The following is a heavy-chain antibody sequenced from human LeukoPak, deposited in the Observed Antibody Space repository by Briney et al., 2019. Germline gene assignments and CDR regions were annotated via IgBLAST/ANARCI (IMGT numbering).Heavy chain of an antibody. Sequence: PGRSLRLSCAASGFTFSDYGMHWVRQAPGKGLEWVAVIWYGGSNIYYADSVKGRFTISRDNSKKTLYLQMNSLRAEDTAVYYCAKARPGIFGVVNMAFQHWGQGTLVTVSS. CDR2: IWYGGSNI. D-gene: IGHD3-3*01. J-gene: IGHJ1*01. CDR3: AKARPGIFGVVNMAFQH. V-gene: IGHV3-30*18. CDR1: GFTFSDYG.